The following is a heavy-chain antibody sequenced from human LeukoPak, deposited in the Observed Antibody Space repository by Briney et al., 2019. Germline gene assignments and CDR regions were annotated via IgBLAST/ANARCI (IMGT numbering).Heavy chain of an antibody. CDR3: ATHSLRLAVSNFDY. J-gene: IGHJ4*02. Sequence: SETLSLTCATATETVRIRSNHWRWIRQPPGKGLQWIGSIYYTGGTHYNPSLKSRVTISVDTSKNQFSLKLSSVTAADTAVYYGATHSLRLAVSNFDYWGQGTLVTVSS. V-gene: IGHV4-39*01. CDR1: TETVRIRSNH. CDR2: IYYTGGT. D-gene: IGHD3-3*02.